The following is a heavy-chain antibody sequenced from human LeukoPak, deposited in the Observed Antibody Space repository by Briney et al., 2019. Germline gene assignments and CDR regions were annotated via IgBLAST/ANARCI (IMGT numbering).Heavy chain of an antibody. CDR3: ARARLDSSDRFDY. J-gene: IGHJ4*01. CDR1: GGSISSYY. D-gene: IGHD3-22*01. V-gene: IGHV4-59*01. Sequence: AETLSLTCTVSGGSISSYYWSWIREPPGKGLEWIGYIYYGGSTYYNPSLKSRVTISKDTSKTQFSLRLSSVTAADTAVYYCARARLDSSDRFDYWGHGTLVTVSS. CDR2: IYYGGST.